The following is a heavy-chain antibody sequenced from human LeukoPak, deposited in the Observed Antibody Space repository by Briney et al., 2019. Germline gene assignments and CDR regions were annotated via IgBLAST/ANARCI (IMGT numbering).Heavy chain of an antibody. V-gene: IGHV3-13*04. D-gene: IGHD1-26*01. CDR2: IGTAGDR. Sequence: PGGSLRPSCAASGFTFSSYDMHWGRQATGKGLEWVSSIGTAGDRYYPGSVRGRFTICRENAKNSLYLQMNSLRDGDTAVYYCARGSGSHFDYWGQGTLVTVSS. CDR3: ARGSGSHFDY. J-gene: IGHJ4*02. CDR1: GFTFSSYD.